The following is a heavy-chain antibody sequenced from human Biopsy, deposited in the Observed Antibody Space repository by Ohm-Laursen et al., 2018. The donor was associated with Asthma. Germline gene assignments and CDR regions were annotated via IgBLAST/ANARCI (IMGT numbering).Heavy chain of an antibody. CDR2: ISWNSATI. V-gene: IGHV3-9*01. Sequence: SSLRLSCAASGFKFDEYTMHWVRQAPGKGLEWVSGISWNSATIGYADSVEGRFTISRDNAKNSVFLHMDSLRPEDTAFYHCAKVRSDWVITESFDYWGQGTLVTVSS. D-gene: IGHD3-22*01. J-gene: IGHJ4*02. CDR3: AKVRSDWVITESFDY. CDR1: GFKFDEYT.